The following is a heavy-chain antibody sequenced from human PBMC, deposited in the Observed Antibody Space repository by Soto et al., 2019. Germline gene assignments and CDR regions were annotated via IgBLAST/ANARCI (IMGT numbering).Heavy chain of an antibody. V-gene: IGHV1-3*01. J-gene: IGHJ6*02. D-gene: IGHD2-15*01. Sequence: GASVKVSCKTSGYTFTSYAMHWVRQAPGQRLEWMGWINAGNGNTKYSQKFQGRVTITRDTSASTAYMELSSLRSEDTAVYYCASASIVVVVASYYYCMDVWGQGTTVTVSS. CDR3: ASASIVVVVASYYYCMDV. CDR1: GYTFTSYA. CDR2: INAGNGNT.